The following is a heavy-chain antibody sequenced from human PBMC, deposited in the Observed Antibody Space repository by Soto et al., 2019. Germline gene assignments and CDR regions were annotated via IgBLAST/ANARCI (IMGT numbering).Heavy chain of an antibody. V-gene: IGHV3-74*01. Sequence: QPXGSLRLSCSASGFTFSGYWMHWVRQAPGKGLVWVSRINSDGSTTNNADSVEGRFTISRDNAKNTLYLQMNSLSAEDTAVYYCVREATALSKFGMDVWGQGTTVTVSS. D-gene: IGHD2-21*02. CDR3: VREATALSKFGMDV. J-gene: IGHJ6*02. CDR2: INSDGSTT. CDR1: GFTFSGYW.